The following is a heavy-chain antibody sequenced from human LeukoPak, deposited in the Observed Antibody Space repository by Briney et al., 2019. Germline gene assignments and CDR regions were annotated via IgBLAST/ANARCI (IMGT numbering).Heavy chain of an antibody. CDR3: VRLKAAYTGYDIIDY. V-gene: IGHV3-11*01. D-gene: IGHD5-12*01. J-gene: IGHJ4*02. CDR1: GFTFSAYY. CDR2: ISTTGSTI. Sequence: GGSLRLSCAASGFTFSAYYMSWIRQAPGKGLEWVSYISTTGSTIKYADSVKGRFTISRDNAKNSLFPHMNSLRAEDTAVYYCVRLKAAYTGYDIIDYGGQGTLITVSP.